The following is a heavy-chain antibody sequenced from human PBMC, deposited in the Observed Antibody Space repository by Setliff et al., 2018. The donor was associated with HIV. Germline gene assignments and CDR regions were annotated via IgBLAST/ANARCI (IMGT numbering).Heavy chain of an antibody. D-gene: IGHD6-13*01. CDR2: IHTSGST. CDR3: ARVSSSYYFLGAFDS. Sequence: KPSETLSLTCTVFGGSINSDSYYWTWIRQPAGKGLEWIGHIHTSGSTNYNPSLKSRVTISIDTSKNQFSPKLRSATATDTALYYCARVSSSYYFLGAFDSWGQGTLVTVSS. CDR1: GGSINSDSYY. J-gene: IGHJ4*02. V-gene: IGHV4-61*09.